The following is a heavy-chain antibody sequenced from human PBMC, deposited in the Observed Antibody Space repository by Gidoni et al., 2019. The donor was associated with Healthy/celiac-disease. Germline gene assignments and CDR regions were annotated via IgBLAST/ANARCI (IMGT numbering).Heavy chain of an antibody. CDR2: IWYDGSNK. D-gene: IGHD2-15*01. Sequence: FSSYGMHWVRQAPGKGLEWVAVIWYDGSNKYYADSVKGRFTISRDNSKNTLYLQMNSLRAEDTAVYYCARDQGGYCSGGSCYYFDYWGQGTLVTVSS. CDR3: ARDQGGYCSGGSCYYFDY. V-gene: IGHV3-33*01. CDR1: FSSYG. J-gene: IGHJ4*02.